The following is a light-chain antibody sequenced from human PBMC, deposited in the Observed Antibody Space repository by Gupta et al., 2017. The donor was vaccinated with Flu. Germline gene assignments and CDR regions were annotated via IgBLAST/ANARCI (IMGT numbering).Light chain of an antibody. J-gene: IGLJ1*01. CDR3: SSYITSATLEYV. CDR1: SSDVGDYNY. Sequence: QSALTQPASVSGSPGQSITISCTGTSSDVGDYNYVSWYQHHPGQAPRLMIYDASIRPSGVSNRFSGSKSGNTASLTISGLQAEDEADYYCSSYITSATLEYVFGTGTTVTVL. V-gene: IGLV2-14*03. CDR2: DAS.